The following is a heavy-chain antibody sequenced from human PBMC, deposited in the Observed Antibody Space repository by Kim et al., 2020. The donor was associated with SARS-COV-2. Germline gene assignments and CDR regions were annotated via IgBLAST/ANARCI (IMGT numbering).Heavy chain of an antibody. CDR2: LGAAGDVA. CDR3: AKDLRSALGDY. J-gene: IGHJ4*02. D-gene: IGHD1-26*01. V-gene: IGHV3-23*01. CDR1: GFNFSNTA. Sequence: GGSLRLSCAASGFNFSNTAMGWVRQAPGKGLEWVSGLGAAGDVAYYADSVKGRFTISRDISENTLYLHMSSLRGEDTALYYCAKDLRSALGDYCGQGTLV.